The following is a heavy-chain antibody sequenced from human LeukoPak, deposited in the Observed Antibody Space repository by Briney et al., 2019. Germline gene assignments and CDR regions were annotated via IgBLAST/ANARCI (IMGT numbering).Heavy chain of an antibody. CDR1: GGSISSYY. D-gene: IGHD4-17*01. Sequence: SETLSLTCTVYGGSISSYYWSWIRQHPGKGLEWIGYIYDTGSTNYNPSLKSRVTISIDTSKNQFSLNLRSVTAADTAVYYCARITYGPPDYWGQGTLVTVSS. CDR3: ARITYGPPDY. CDR2: IYDTGST. V-gene: IGHV4-59*01. J-gene: IGHJ4*02.